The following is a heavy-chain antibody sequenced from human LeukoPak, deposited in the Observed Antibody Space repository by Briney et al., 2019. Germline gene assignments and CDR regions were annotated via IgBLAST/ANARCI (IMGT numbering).Heavy chain of an antibody. Sequence: GGSLRLSCAASGFTFSSYGMPWVRQAPGKGLEWVAVISYDGSNKYYADSVKGRFTISRDNSKNTLYLQMNSLRAEDTAVYYCAKELVITTSWYYYYGMDVWGQGTTVTVSS. V-gene: IGHV3-30*18. J-gene: IGHJ6*02. CDR1: GFTFSSYG. D-gene: IGHD3-22*01. CDR2: ISYDGSNK. CDR3: AKELVITTSWYYYYGMDV.